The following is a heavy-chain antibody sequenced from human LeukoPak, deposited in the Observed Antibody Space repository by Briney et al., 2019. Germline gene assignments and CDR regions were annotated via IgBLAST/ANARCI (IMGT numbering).Heavy chain of an antibody. J-gene: IGHJ6*02. CDR1: GYTFTGYY. V-gene: IGHV1-2*02. CDR2: INPNSGGA. Sequence: ASVKVSCKASGYTFTGYYMHWVRQAPGQGLEWMGWINPNSGGANYAQKFQGRVTMTRDTSISTAYMELSRLRSDDTAVYYCATPRARSYYYGMDVWGQGITVTVSS. CDR3: ATPRARSYYYGMDV. D-gene: IGHD6-6*01.